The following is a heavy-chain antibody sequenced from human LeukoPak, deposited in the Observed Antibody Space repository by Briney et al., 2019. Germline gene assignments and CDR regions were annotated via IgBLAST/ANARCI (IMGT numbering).Heavy chain of an antibody. V-gene: IGHV4-34*01. CDR3: ARGGQWLVRRPFDS. CDR2: INHSGST. Sequence: PSETLSLTCAVYGGSFSGYYWSWIRQPPGKGLEWIGEINHSGSTNYNPSLKSRVTISVDTSKNQFSLKLSSVTAADTAVYYCARGGQWLVRRPFDSWGQGTLVTVSS. CDR1: GGSFSGYY. D-gene: IGHD6-19*01. J-gene: IGHJ4*02.